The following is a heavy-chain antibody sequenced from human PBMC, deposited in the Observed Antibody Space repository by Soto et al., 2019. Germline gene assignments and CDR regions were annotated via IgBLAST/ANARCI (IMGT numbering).Heavy chain of an antibody. CDR1: GFSLSTSGVG. V-gene: IGHV2-5*02. D-gene: IGHD6-19*01. CDR2: IYWDDDK. CDR3: AHRDSGWYVY. Sequence: QITLKESGPTLVKPTQTLTLTCTFSGFSLSTSGVGVGWIRQPPGKALEWLALIYWDDDKRYSPSLKSRLTIXXDTSKTQVVLTMTNMDPVDTAPYDCAHRDSGWYVYWGQGTLVTVSS. J-gene: IGHJ4*02.